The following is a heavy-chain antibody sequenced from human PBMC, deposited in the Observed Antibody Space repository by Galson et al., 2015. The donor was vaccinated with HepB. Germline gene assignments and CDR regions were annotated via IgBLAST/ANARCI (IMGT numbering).Heavy chain of an antibody. CDR2: ISNDGHTNKI. J-gene: IGHJ4*02. Sequence: SLRLSCAASGFTFRTYSMHWVRQAPGKGLDWVAVISNDGHTNKIFYSDSVKGRFTISRDNSKNTLYPQMNSLRAEDTAVYYCARGGGYCSGGSCPSFDYWGQGTQVTVSS. V-gene: IGHV3-30*03. D-gene: IGHD2-15*01. CDR3: ARGGGYCSGGSCPSFDY. CDR1: GFTFRTYS.